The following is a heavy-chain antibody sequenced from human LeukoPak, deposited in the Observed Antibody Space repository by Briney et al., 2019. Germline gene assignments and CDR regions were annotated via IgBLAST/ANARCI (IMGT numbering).Heavy chain of an antibody. CDR3: ARENGGYCSGGSCYSDNYFDY. Sequence: GGSLRLSCAASGFSFSSYEINWVRQAPGKGLEWVSYISSSGSTIYYADPVKGRFTISRDNAKNSLYLQMNSLRAEDTAVYYCARENGGYCSGGSCYSDNYFDYWGQGTLVTVSS. D-gene: IGHD2-15*01. CDR1: GFSFSSYE. V-gene: IGHV3-48*03. CDR2: ISSSGSTI. J-gene: IGHJ4*02.